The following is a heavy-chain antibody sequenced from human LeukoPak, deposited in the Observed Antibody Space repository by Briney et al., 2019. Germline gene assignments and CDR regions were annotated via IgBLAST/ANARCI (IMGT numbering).Heavy chain of an antibody. CDR2: IYYSGST. V-gene: IGHV4-59*08. CDR3: ARLSGQWLVRGYFDY. J-gene: IGHJ4*02. D-gene: IGHD6-19*01. Sequence: SETLSLTCTVSGGSISSYYWSWIRQPPGKGLEWIGYIYYSGSTNYNPSLKSRVTISVDTSKNQFSLKLNSVTAADTAVYYCARLSGQWLVRGYFDYWGQGTLVTVSS. CDR1: GGSISSYY.